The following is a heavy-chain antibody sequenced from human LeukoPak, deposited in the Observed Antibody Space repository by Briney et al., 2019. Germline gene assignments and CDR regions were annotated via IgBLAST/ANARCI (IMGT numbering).Heavy chain of an antibody. D-gene: IGHD6-19*01. Sequence: GGSLRLSCAASGFTFSSYAMHWARQAPGKGLEWVAVISYDGSNKYYADSVKGRFTISRDNSRNTLYLQMNSLRAEDTAVYYCARHEADSSGWYGKNDYWGQGTLVTVSS. V-gene: IGHV3-30-3*01. CDR2: ISYDGSNK. CDR1: GFTFSSYA. CDR3: ARHEADSSGWYGKNDY. J-gene: IGHJ4*02.